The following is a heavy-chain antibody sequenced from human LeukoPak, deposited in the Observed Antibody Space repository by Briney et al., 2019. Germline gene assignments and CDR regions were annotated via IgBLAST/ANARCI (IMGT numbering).Heavy chain of an antibody. CDR1: GFTFDDYA. D-gene: IGHD3-22*01. V-gene: IGHV3-9*01. J-gene: IGHJ4*02. Sequence: GGSLRLSCAASGFTFDDYAMHWVRQAPGKGLEWVSGISWNSGSIGYADSVKGRFTISRDNAKNSLYLQMNSLRAEDTALYYCAKGTSYYYDSSGQEGYWGQGTLVTVSS. CDR2: ISWNSGSI. CDR3: AKGTSYYYDSSGQEGY.